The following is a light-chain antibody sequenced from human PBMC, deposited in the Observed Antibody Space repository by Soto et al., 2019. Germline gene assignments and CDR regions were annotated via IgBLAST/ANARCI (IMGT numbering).Light chain of an antibody. V-gene: IGLV1-40*01. Sequence: QSVLTQPPSVSGAPGQRVTISCTGSSSNIGAGYDEHWYQQLPGTAPKLLIYGNSNRPSGVPDRFSGSKSATSASLAITGLQAEDEADYYCQSYDSSLSSYVFGTGTKLTVL. CDR1: SSNIGAGYD. CDR3: QSYDSSLSSYV. J-gene: IGLJ1*01. CDR2: GNS.